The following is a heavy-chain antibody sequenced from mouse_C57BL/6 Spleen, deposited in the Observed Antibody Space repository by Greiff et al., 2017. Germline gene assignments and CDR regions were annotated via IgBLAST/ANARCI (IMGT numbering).Heavy chain of an antibody. CDR2: ISSGSSTI. Sequence: EVKLVESGGGLVKPGGSLKLSCAASGFTFSDYGMHWVRQAPEKGLEWVAYISSGSSTIYYADTVKGRFTISRDNAKNTLFLQMTSLRSEDTAMYYCSRRRYPYYYAMDYWGQGTSVTVSS. J-gene: IGHJ4*01. CDR3: SRRRYPYYYAMDY. CDR1: GFTFSDYG. V-gene: IGHV5-17*01. D-gene: IGHD1-1*01.